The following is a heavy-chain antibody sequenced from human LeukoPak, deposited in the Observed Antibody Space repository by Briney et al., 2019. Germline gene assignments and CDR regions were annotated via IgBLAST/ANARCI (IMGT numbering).Heavy chain of an antibody. CDR1: GGSFSGYY. CDR3: ARGGCSGGSCYSVYYGMDV. Sequence: SETLSLTCAVYGGSFSGYYWSWIRQPPGKGLEWIGEINHSRSTNYNPSLKSRVTISVDTSKNQFSLKLSSVTAADTAVYYCARGGCSGGSCYSVYYGMDVWGQGTTVTVSS. J-gene: IGHJ6*02. CDR2: INHSRST. D-gene: IGHD2-15*01. V-gene: IGHV4-34*01.